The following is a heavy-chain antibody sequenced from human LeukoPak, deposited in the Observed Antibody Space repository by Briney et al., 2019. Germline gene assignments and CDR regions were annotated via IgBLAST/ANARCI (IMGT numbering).Heavy chain of an antibody. D-gene: IGHD3-3*01. V-gene: IGHV3-7*03. CDR1: GFTFDTYW. J-gene: IGHJ6*02. CDR2: IKQDGGEK. CDR3: AKKSYFWSGYPPLGMDV. Sequence: GGSLRLSCVASGFTFDTYWMTWVRQAPGKGLEWVANIKQDGGEKSYLDSVKGRFTISRDNAKTSLYLQMNSLRAEDTAVYYCAKKSYFWSGYPPLGMDVWGQGTTVTVSS.